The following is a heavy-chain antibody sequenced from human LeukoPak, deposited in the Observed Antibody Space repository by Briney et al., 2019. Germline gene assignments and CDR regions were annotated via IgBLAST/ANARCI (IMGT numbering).Heavy chain of an antibody. V-gene: IGHV3-9*01. CDR1: GFTFDDYA. CDR2: ISWNSGST. J-gene: IGHJ4*02. CDR3: AKPNYYDSSGWIGY. D-gene: IGHD3-22*01. Sequence: PGGSLRLTCAASGFTFDDYAMHWVRQAPGKGLEWVSGISWNSGSTGYADSVKGRFTISRDNAKNSLYLQMNSLRAEDTALYYCAKPNYYDSSGWIGYWGQGTLVTVSS.